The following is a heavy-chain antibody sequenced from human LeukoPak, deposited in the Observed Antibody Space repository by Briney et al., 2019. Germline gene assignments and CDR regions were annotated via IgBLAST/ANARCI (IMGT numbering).Heavy chain of an antibody. V-gene: IGHV4-30-4*01. Sequence: SETLSLTCIVSGGSISSGDYYWSWIRQSPGKGLEWIGYIYYTGSISYNPSLKSRLTISVDTSKNQFSLKLSSVTAADTAVYYCARGPNYVWGRYRYFDYWGQGTLVTVSS. J-gene: IGHJ4*02. CDR1: GGSISSGDYY. CDR3: ARGPNYVWGRYRYFDY. D-gene: IGHD3-16*02. CDR2: IYYTGSI.